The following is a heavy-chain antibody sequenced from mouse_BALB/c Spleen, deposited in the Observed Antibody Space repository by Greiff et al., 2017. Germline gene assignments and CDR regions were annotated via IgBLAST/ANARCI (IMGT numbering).Heavy chain of an antibody. D-gene: IGHD1-1*01. CDR1: GFTFSSYT. J-gene: IGHJ3*01. V-gene: IGHV5-6-4*01. CDR2: ISSGGSYT. Sequence: EVKLMESGGGLVKPGGSLKLSCAASGFTFSSYTMSWVRQTPEKRLEWVATISSGGSYTYYPDSVKGRFTISRDNAKNTLYLQMSRLKSEDTAMYYCTSGGYYYGSSPAWFAYWGQGTLVTVSA. CDR3: TSGGYYYGSSPAWFAY.